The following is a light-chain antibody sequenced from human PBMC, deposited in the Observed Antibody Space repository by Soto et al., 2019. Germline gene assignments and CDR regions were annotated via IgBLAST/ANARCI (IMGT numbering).Light chain of an antibody. CDR2: DAS. CDR1: QSVSSW. CDR3: QHYDSYPYT. J-gene: IGKJ2*01. V-gene: IGKV1-5*01. Sequence: DIQMTQSPSTLSASVGDRVTITCRASQSVSSWLAWYHQKPGKAPKLLISDASTLESGVPSRFSGSGSGTEFTLTISSLQPDDFAAYYCQHYDSYPYTFGQGTKLEIK.